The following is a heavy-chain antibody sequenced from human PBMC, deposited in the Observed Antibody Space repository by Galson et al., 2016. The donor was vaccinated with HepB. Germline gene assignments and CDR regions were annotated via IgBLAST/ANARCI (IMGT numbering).Heavy chain of an antibody. CDR1: GFTFNSYW. CDR3: VRVVGG. CDR2: MNSDGSLT. V-gene: IGHV3-74*03. D-gene: IGHD4-23*01. Sequence: SLRLSCAASGFTFNSYWMHWVRQAPGKGLVWVSRMNSDGSLTKYADSVKGRFTISRDNAKNTLSLQMNSLRVEDTAVYYCVRVVGGWGQGIQVTVSS. J-gene: IGHJ4*02.